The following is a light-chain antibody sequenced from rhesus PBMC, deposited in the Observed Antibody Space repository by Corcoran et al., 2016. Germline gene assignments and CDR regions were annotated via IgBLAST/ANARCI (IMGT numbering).Light chain of an antibody. CDR2: AAS. V-gene: IGKV1-43*01. CDR3: LHYNSYPYS. Sequence: DIQMTQSPSSLSASVGDRVTITCRASQAINTYLNWYQQKPGNPPRRLIYAASTLESGVPSRFSGSGSGTHFTLTIRSLQPVDIATYYCLHYNSYPYSFGQGTKVEIK. CDR1: QAINTY. J-gene: IGKJ2*01.